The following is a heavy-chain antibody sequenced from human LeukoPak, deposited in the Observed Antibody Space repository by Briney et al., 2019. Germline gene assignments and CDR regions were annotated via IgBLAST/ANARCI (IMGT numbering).Heavy chain of an antibody. J-gene: IGHJ4*02. Sequence: SETLSLTCTVSGGSISSYYWSWIRQPPGKGLEWIGYIYYSGSTNYNPSLKSRVTISVDTSKNQFSLKLSSVTAADTAVYYCARDGDCSGGSCRDFDYWGQGTLVTVSS. CDR1: GGSISSYY. D-gene: IGHD2-15*01. CDR2: IYYSGST. CDR3: ARDGDCSGGSCRDFDY. V-gene: IGHV4-59*01.